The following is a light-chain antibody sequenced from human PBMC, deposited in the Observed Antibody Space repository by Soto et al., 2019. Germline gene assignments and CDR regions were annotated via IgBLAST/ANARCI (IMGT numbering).Light chain of an antibody. Sequence: QPVLTQSPSASASLGASVKLTCTLSSGHSSYAIAWHQQQPEKGPRYLMKLSSDGSHSKGDGIPDRFSGSSSGAERYLTISSLQYEDEADYYCQTWDIGARVVFGGGTKLTV. CDR3: QTWDIGARVV. CDR2: LSSDGSH. V-gene: IGLV4-69*01. CDR1: SGHSSYA. J-gene: IGLJ2*01.